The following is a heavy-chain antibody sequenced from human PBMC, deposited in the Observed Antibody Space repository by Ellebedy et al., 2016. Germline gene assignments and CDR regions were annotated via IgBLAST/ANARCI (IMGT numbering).Heavy chain of an antibody. Sequence: GGSLRLXXVASGFTFRNFFMSWVRQAPGRGLEWFSTISGDGDTTCSADSVKGRFTSSRDNSRYTLYLQMDSLTAADTAVYYCYYGHYSGFWGQGTLVTVSS. D-gene: IGHD4-17*01. CDR1: GFTFRNFF. CDR2: ISGDGDTT. V-gene: IGHV3-23*01. CDR3: YYGHYSGF. J-gene: IGHJ4*02.